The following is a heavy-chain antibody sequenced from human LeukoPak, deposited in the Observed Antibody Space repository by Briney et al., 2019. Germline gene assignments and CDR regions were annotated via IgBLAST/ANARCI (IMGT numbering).Heavy chain of an antibody. Sequence: GGSLSLFCAASGFTFSSYPMHWARHAPGKGLEWVAVISYDGSNKSYANSVKGRFTIAKDNSKNTLYMQMNSLRAEDTAVYSCARALTGGTFAYWGQGTLVTVSS. CDR2: ISYDGSNK. V-gene: IGHV3-30-3*01. CDR1: GFTFSSYP. D-gene: IGHD7-27*01. J-gene: IGHJ4*02. CDR3: ARALTGGTFAY.